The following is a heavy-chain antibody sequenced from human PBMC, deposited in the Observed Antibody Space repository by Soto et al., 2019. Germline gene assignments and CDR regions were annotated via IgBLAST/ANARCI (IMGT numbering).Heavy chain of an antibody. CDR3: AKGQRYCSSTSCYPFDY. D-gene: IGHD2-2*01. J-gene: IGHJ4*02. V-gene: IGHV3-23*01. CDR2: ISGSGGST. CDR1: GFTFSSYA. Sequence: GGSLRLSCAASGFTFSSYAMSWIRQAPGKGLEWVSAISGSGGSTYYADSVKDRFTISRDNSKNTLYLQMNSLRAEDTAVYYCAKGQRYCSSTSCYPFDYWGQGTLVTVSS.